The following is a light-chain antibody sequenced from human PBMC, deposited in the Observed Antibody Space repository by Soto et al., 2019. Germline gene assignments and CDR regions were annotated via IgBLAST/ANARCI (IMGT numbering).Light chain of an antibody. CDR1: QSVDSSF. Sequence: ETVLTQSPGTLSLSPGESATLSRRASQSVDSSFLGWYQQKPGQSPRLLIYAASSRASGIPDRFSGSGSGTDFTLSINGLGPEDLAVYYCQQYGTVPWTFGQGTKVDI. V-gene: IGKV3-20*01. J-gene: IGKJ1*01. CDR3: QQYGTVPWT. CDR2: AAS.